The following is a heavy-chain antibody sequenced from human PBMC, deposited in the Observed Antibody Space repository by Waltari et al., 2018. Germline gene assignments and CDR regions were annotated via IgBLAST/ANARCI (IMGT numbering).Heavy chain of an antibody. V-gene: IGHV1-8*01. CDR3: ARDASYPHWFYDL. Sequence: QEQLVQSGAEVREPGASVKVSCMASGYAFNTYDINWVRQAPGRRLEWMGWMKPNSENRGYAQQFQGRLIMTSNSAIGTAYMELTSLTSDDTAVYYGARDASYPHWFYDLWGRGTLVTVSS. CDR2: MKPNSENR. J-gene: IGHJ2*01. CDR1: GYAFNTYD.